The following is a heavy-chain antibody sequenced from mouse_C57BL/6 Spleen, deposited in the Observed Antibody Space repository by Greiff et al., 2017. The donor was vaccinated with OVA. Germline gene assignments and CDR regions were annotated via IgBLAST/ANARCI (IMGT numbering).Heavy chain of an antibody. CDR3: ARYSAYWYFDV. CDR1: GFTFSDYG. D-gene: IGHD2-12*01. CDR2: ISSGSSTI. J-gene: IGHJ1*03. Sequence: DVKLVESGGGLVKPGGSLKLSCAASGFTFSDYGMHCVRQAPEKGLEWVAYISSGSSTIYYADTVKGRFTISRDNAKNTLFLQMTSLRSEDTAMYYCARYSAYWYFDVWGTGTTVTVSS. V-gene: IGHV5-17*01.